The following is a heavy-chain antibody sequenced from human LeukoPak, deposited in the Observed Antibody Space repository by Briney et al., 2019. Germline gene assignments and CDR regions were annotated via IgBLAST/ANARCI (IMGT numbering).Heavy chain of an antibody. D-gene: IGHD6-19*01. CDR1: GFTFDDHA. CDR2: ISWNSGSI. CDR3: AKAKGIAVAESFDY. Sequence: GGSLRLSCAASGFTFDDHAMHWVRQAPGKGLEWVSGISWNSGSIGYADSVKGRFTISRDNAKNSLYLQMNSLRAEDMALYYCAKAKGIAVAESFDYWGQGTLVTVSS. V-gene: IGHV3-9*03. J-gene: IGHJ4*02.